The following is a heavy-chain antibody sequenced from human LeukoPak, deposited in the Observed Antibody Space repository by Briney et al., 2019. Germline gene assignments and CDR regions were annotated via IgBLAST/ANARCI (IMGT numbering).Heavy chain of an antibody. J-gene: IGHJ3*02. CDR2: IYSGGST. CDR1: GFTVSSNY. D-gene: IGHD1-26*01. V-gene: IGHV3-66*01. CDR3: ARDRSGSFDAFDI. Sequence: GGSLRLSCAASGFTVSSNYMSWVRQAPGKGLEWVSVIYSGGSTYYADSVKGRFTISRDNSKNTLYLQMNSLRAEDTAVYYCARDRSGSFDAFDIWGQGTMVTVSS.